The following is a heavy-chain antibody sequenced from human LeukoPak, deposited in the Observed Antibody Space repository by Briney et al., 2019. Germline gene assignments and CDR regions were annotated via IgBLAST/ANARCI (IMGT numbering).Heavy chain of an antibody. J-gene: IGHJ4*02. Sequence: PGGSLRLSCAASGFTVSNIYMSWVRQAPGTGLEWVSIIHSGGITHYADSVKGRFTISRDNSKNTLCLQMNSLRAEDTAVYYCAKWSTEGIYTFFDYWGQGTLVTVSS. CDR3: AKWSTEGIYTFFDY. V-gene: IGHV3-53*01. CDR1: GFTVSNIY. D-gene: IGHD3-16*01. CDR2: IHSGGIT.